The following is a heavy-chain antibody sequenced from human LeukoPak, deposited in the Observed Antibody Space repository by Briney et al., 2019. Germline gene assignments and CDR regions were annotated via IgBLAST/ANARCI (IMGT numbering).Heavy chain of an antibody. D-gene: IGHD3-22*01. CDR1: GFTFSSYG. V-gene: IGHV3-33*08. Sequence: GGSLRLSCAASGFTFSSYGMHWVRQAPGKGLEWVAVIWYDGSNKYYADSVKGRFTISRDNSKNTLYLQMNSLRAEDTAVYYCASGCYDSSGYYFYYGMDVWGQGTTVTVSS. J-gene: IGHJ6*02. CDR3: ASGCYDSSGYYFYYGMDV. CDR2: IWYDGSNK.